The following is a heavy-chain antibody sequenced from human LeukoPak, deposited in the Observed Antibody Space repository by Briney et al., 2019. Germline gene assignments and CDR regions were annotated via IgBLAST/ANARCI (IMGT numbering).Heavy chain of an antibody. CDR3: ARDSSGWYYFDY. V-gene: IGHV4-59*01. CDR1: GGSISSYY. Sequence: PSETLSLTCTVSGGSISSYYWSWVRQPPGKGMEWIGYIYYSGRRNYNHSLTSRGTISVEKTKKKYSLKLSSVTAADTAVYYCARDSSGWYYFDYWGQGTLVTVSS. CDR2: IYYSGRR. D-gene: IGHD6-19*01. J-gene: IGHJ4*02.